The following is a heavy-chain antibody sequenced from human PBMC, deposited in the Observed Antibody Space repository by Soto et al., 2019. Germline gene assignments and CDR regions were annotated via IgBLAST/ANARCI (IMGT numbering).Heavy chain of an antibody. V-gene: IGHV1-69*01. D-gene: IGHD4-17*01. CDR2: IIPMFGTP. Sequence: QVQLEQSGAEVKKAGSSVKVSCKAFGGSVNSHAISWVRQAPGQGLELMGGIIPMFGTPTYAQRFQAGVTISADESTSTVYLDLSSLRSEDTAMYYCARSRNVAEFNDYGGNYHGFDIWGQGTMVTVSS. CDR3: ARSRNVAEFNDYGGNYHGFDI. CDR1: GGSVNSHA. J-gene: IGHJ3*02.